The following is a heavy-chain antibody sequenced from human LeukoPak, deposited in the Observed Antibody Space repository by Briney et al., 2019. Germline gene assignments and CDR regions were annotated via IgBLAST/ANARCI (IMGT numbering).Heavy chain of an antibody. CDR1: GYTSTIYY. Sequence: ASVTVSSKASGYTSTIYYMHGVRQAPGQGLEWMGIISPSGASTTYAQNFQGRVTMTRDMFTSTVYMELSSLKSEDTAVYYCARGSSRSPRDAFDIWGQGTMVTVSS. CDR2: ISPSGAST. CDR3: ARGSSRSPRDAFDI. V-gene: IGHV1-46*01. J-gene: IGHJ3*02.